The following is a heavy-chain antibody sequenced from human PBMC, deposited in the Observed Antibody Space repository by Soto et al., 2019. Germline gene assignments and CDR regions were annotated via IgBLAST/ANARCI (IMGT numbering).Heavy chain of an antibody. CDR2: ISSSSSNI. V-gene: IGHV3-21*01. D-gene: IGHD5-12*01. CDR3: ARDNGYDAATLNY. CDR1: GFSFSTCS. J-gene: IGHJ4*02. Sequence: ESGGGLVEPGGSLRLSCAASGFSFSTCSMDWVRQAPGKGLEWVSSISSSSSNIYYADSVKGRFTISRDNAKNSLYLQMNSLRAEDTAVYYCARDNGYDAATLNYWGQGTLVTVSS.